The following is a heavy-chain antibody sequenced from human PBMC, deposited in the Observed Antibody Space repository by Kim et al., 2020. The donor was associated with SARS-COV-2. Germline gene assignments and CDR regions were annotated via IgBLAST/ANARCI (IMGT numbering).Heavy chain of an antibody. CDR1: GFTFSSYT. V-gene: IGHV3-48*04. Sequence: GGSLRLSCAASGFTFSSYTMNWVRQAPGKGLEWISYIGISSSPIYYADSVKGRFTISRDDAKNSLYLQMNSLRVEDTAVYFCARRGEVDYWGQGTLATVS. CDR2: IGISSSPI. CDR3: ARRGEVDY. J-gene: IGHJ4*02.